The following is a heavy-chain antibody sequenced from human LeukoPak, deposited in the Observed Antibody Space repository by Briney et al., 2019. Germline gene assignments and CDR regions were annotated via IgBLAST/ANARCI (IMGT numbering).Heavy chain of an antibody. CDR3: ARATDYYGSGSYLPLYYFYGMDV. CDR1: GFTFSRHA. Sequence: PGGSLRLSCAASGFTFSRHAMHWVRQSPGKGLEWVAIISYDGSDEYIADSVKGRFSISRDNSRNTLDLQMNSLTTEDTALCYCARATDYYGSGSYLPLYYFYGMDVWGKGTAVIVSS. J-gene: IGHJ6*04. CDR2: ISYDGSDE. D-gene: IGHD3-10*01. V-gene: IGHV3-30*04.